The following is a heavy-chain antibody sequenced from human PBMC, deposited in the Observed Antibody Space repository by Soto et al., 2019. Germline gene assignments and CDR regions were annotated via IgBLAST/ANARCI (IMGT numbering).Heavy chain of an antibody. CDR2: IIPILGIA. CDR3: ARAGGSYRGYNLFDP. J-gene: IGHJ5*02. D-gene: IGHD1-26*01. CDR1: GGTFSSYT. V-gene: IGHV1-69*02. Sequence: QVQLVQSGAEVKKPGSSVKVSCKASGGTFSSYTISWVRQAPGQGLEWMGRIIPILGIANYAQKFQGRVTITADKSTSTAYRELSSLRSEDTAVYYCARAGGSYRGYNLFDPWGQGTLVTVSS.